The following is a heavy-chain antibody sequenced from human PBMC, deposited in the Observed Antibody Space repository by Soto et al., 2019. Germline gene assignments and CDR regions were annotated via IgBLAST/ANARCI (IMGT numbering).Heavy chain of an antibody. J-gene: IGHJ5*02. CDR3: ERDVSRYFDWLLYSTFDP. CDR1: CYTFTSYG. CDR2: ISAYNGNT. Sequence: ASVKVSFKASCYTFTSYGISWVRQAPGQGLEWMGWISAYNGNTNYAQRLQGRVTMTTDTSTSTAYMELRSLRSDDTAVYYCERDVSRYFDWLLYSTFDPWGQGTLVTVSS. D-gene: IGHD3-9*01. V-gene: IGHV1-18*01.